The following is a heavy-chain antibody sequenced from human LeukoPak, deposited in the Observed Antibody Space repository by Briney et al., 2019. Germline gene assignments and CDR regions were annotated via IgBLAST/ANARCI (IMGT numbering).Heavy chain of an antibody. CDR2: IYYSGST. D-gene: IGHD1-26*01. Sequence: SETLSLTCTVSGGSISSYYWSWIRQPPGKGLEWIGYIYYSGSTNYNPSLKSRVTISVDTSKNQFSLKLSSVTAADTAVYYCARTYRPEGSFDYWGQGTLVTVSS. J-gene: IGHJ4*02. V-gene: IGHV4-59*08. CDR3: ARTYRPEGSFDY. CDR1: GGSISSYY.